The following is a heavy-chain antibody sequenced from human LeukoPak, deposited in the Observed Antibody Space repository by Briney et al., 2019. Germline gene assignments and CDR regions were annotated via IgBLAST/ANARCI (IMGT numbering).Heavy chain of an antibody. Sequence: GRSLRLSCAASGFSLSNYWMSWVRQAPGKGLEWVANIKQDGSDKYYVDSVMGRFTISKDNAKSSVYLQMNSLRPEDTAIYYCAWYGVTHGLDVWGQGTTVTVSS. V-gene: IGHV3-7*01. D-gene: IGHD3-10*01. CDR1: GFSLSNYW. J-gene: IGHJ6*02. CDR3: AWYGVTHGLDV. CDR2: IKQDGSDK.